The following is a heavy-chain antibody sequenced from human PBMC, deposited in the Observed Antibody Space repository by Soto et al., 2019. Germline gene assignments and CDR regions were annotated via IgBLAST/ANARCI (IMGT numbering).Heavy chain of an antibody. CDR2: IYSNGDT. J-gene: IGHJ4*02. CDR1: GFTVSSNY. D-gene: IGHD3-10*02. Sequence: EVQLVETGGGLTQPGGSLRLSCAASGFTVSSNYMSWVRQAPGRGLEWVSIIYSNGDTYFAVSVKGRFTISRDNSKNTLLLQTNSLRGENTAVYYCAKWSGGLPYFEYWGQGTLVTVSS. CDR3: AKWSGGLPYFEY. V-gene: IGHV3-53*02.